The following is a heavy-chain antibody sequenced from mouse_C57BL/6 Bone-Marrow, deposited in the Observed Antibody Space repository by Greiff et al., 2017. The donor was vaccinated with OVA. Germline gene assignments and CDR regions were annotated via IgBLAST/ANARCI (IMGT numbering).Heavy chain of an antibody. V-gene: IGHV10-1*01. CDR1: GFSFNTYA. D-gene: IGHD1-1*01. J-gene: IGHJ4*01. CDR2: IRSKSNNYAT. Sequence: EVQLVESGGGLVQPKGSLKLSCAASGFSFNTYAMNWVRQAPGKGLEWVARIRSKSNNYATYYADSVKDRFTISRDDSESMLYLQMNNSKTEDTAMYYCVRHTVVHAMDYWGQGTSVTVSS. CDR3: VRHTVVHAMDY.